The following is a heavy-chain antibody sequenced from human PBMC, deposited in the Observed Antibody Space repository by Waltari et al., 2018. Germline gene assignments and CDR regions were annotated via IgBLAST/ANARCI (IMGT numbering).Heavy chain of an antibody. D-gene: IGHD2-2*01. CDR2: IYWNDDK. CDR3: APIRPHTNTCFLDSYAA. V-gene: IGHV2-5*01. CDR1: GFSLSTTGVG. J-gene: IGHJ5*02. Sequence: QITLTESGPTLVKPTQTLTLTCTFSGFSLSTTGVGVGWIRQPPGKALECLALIYWNDDKRYSPSLKNRLTITTDTAKSQVVLTMSNLYPVDTATYYCAPIRPHTNTCFLDSYAAWGQGTVVTVSS.